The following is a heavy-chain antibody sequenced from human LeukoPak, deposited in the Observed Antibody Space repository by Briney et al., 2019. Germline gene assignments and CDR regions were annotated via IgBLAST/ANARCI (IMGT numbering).Heavy chain of an antibody. CDR1: GFTFSTYS. J-gene: IGHJ6*02. V-gene: IGHV3-21*01. Sequence: PGGSLRLSCAASGFTFSTYSMNWVRQAPGKGLEWDSSISDSSSYIYYADSVKGRLTISRDNAKNSLYLQMNSLRAEDTAVYYCARDYYDFWSGYTNYYYYGMDVWGQGTTVTVSS. D-gene: IGHD3-3*01. CDR2: ISDSSSYI. CDR3: ARDYYDFWSGYTNYYYYGMDV.